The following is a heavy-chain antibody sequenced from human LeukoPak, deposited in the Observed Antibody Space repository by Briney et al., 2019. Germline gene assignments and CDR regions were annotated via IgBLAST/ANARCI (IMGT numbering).Heavy chain of an antibody. CDR2: ISAYNGNT. Sequence: ASVKVSCKTSGYTFTSYGISWVRQAPGQGLEWMGWISAYNGNTNYTQKVQGRVTMPTDTSTSTAYMELRSLRSDDTAVYYCARGLQENLAWLTAFSAFDIWGQGTMVTVSS. D-gene: IGHD6-19*01. CDR3: ARGLQENLAWLTAFSAFDI. J-gene: IGHJ3*02. V-gene: IGHV1-18*01. CDR1: GYTFTSYG.